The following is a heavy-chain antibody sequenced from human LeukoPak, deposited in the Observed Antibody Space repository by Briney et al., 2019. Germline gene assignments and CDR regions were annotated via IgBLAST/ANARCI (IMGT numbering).Heavy chain of an antibody. CDR1: GFTFSSYW. D-gene: IGHD3-22*01. V-gene: IGHV3-74*01. CDR3: AMSYDSSGYDAFDI. Sequence: GGSLRLSCAASGFTFSSYWMHWVRQAPGKGRVWVSRINSDGSRTSYADSVKGRFTISRDNAKNTLYLQMSSVRAEDTAVYYCAMSYDSSGYDAFDIWGQGTMVTVSS. CDR2: INSDGSRT. J-gene: IGHJ3*02.